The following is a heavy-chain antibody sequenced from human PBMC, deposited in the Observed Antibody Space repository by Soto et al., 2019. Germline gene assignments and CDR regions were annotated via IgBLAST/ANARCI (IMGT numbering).Heavy chain of an antibody. J-gene: IGHJ4*02. CDR3: ARVLVDVPDVLLWFGELYY. CDR1: GFTFSNYA. CDR2: ISYEGSNK. V-gene: IGHV3-30-3*01. Sequence: QVQLVESGGGVVQPGRSLRLSCEASGFTFSNYAMHWVRQAPGKGLEWVAGISYEGSNKYYADSVKGRFTISRDNSKNTQYLQMNSLRAEDTAVYYCARVLVDVPDVLLWFGELYYWGQGTLVTVSS. D-gene: IGHD3-10*01.